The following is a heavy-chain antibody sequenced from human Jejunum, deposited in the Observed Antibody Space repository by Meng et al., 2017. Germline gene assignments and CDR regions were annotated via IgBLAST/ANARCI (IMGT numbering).Heavy chain of an antibody. CDR3: ARHGAAPYFDD. CDR1: GGSISSSSW. D-gene: IGHD2-15*01. CDR2: ISLSGSP. J-gene: IGHJ4*02. V-gene: IGHV4-4*02. Sequence: QVQLHESGPGLVNPSGTLSLTCAVYGGSISSSSWWSWVRQPPGKGLEWIGEISLSGSPSYNPSLRTRVTISIDTSRNQFSLSLSSVTAADTAVYYCARHGAAPYFDDWGQGSLVTVSS.